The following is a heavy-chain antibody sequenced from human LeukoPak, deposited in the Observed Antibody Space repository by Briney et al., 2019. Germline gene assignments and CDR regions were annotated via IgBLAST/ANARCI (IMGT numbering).Heavy chain of an antibody. CDR3: AKDRSGYYYCGYDY. J-gene: IGHJ4*02. CDR2: INGSGGST. CDR1: GFTFSSYA. Sequence: GGSLRLSCAASGFTFSSYAMSWVRQAPGKGLEWVSAINGSGGSTYYADSVKGRFTISRDNSKDTLYLQMNSLRAEDTAVYYCAKDRSGYYYCGYDYWGQGTLVTVSS. V-gene: IGHV3-23*01. D-gene: IGHD3-22*01.